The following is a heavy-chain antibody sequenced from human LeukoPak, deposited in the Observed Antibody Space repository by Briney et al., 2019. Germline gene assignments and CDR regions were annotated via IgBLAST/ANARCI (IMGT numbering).Heavy chain of an antibody. Sequence: ETLSLTCTVSGYSTSSGYYWGWIRQPPGKGLESVANVKQDGSETYYVDSVKGRFTISRDNARNSVHLQMDSLRVEDTAIYYCAKGRVNMDVWGKGTTVTVSS. V-gene: IGHV3-7*01. D-gene: IGHD4-23*01. J-gene: IGHJ6*03. CDR1: GYSTSSGYY. CDR3: AKGRVNMDV. CDR2: VKQDGSET.